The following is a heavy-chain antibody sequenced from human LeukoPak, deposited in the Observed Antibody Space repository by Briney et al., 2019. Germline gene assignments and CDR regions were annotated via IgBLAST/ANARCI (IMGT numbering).Heavy chain of an antibody. CDR3: VREVYDGNWFDP. CDR1: GVTFSTCA. J-gene: IGHJ5*02. V-gene: IGHV3-64*01. Sequence: GGSLRLSCAASGVTFSTCAMHWVRQAQGKGLECVGAISVNGDSTYYSNSVKGRFTISRDNSKNTLSLHMGSLRPEDMAVYYCVREVYDGNWFDPWGQGTLVTVSS. CDR2: ISVNGDST. D-gene: IGHD3-3*01.